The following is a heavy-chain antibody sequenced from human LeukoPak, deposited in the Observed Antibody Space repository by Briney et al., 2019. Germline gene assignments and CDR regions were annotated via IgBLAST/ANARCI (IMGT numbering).Heavy chain of an antibody. CDR3: ARDWELGH. Sequence: SETLSLTCTVSGGSIGNFFWSWMRQSPGEGLEWIGSIYENGRTSYNPSLKSRVTISVDMSKNQFSLRLTSMTAADTAVYYCARDWELGHWGRGILVTVTS. J-gene: IGHJ4*02. CDR2: IYENGRT. D-gene: IGHD1-26*01. CDR1: GGSIGNFF. V-gene: IGHV4-59*01.